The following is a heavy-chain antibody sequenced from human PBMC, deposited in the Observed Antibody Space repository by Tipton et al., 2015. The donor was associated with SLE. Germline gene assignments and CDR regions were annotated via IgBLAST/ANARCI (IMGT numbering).Heavy chain of an antibody. V-gene: IGHV4-59*08. CDR2: IYYSGST. Sequence: TLSLTCTVSGGSISSHYWSWIRQPPGKGLEWIGYIYYSGSTNYNPSLKSRVTISVDTSKNQFSLKLSSVTAADTAVYYCARRSVQGVIPLLAFDIWGQGTMVTVSS. CDR3: ARRSVQGVIPLLAFDI. D-gene: IGHD3-10*01. CDR1: GGSISSHY. J-gene: IGHJ3*02.